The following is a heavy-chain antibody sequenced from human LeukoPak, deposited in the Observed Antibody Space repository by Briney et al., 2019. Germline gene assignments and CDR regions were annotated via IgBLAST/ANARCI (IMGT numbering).Heavy chain of an antibody. V-gene: IGHV3-64*01. CDR3: ATYYYDSGGFHFHH. CDR2: ISSNGGRT. J-gene: IGHJ1*01. CDR1: GFTFSSYA. D-gene: IGHD3-22*01. Sequence: GGSLRLSCSASGFTFSSYAMHWVRQAPGKGLEYVSDISSNGGRTYYANSVKGSFTISRDNSRNTLYLQMGSLRAEDMAVYYCATYYYDSGGFHFHHWGQGTLVTVSS.